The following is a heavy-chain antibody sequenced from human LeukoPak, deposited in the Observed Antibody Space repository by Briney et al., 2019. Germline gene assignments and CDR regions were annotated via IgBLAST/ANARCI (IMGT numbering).Heavy chain of an antibody. D-gene: IGHD4-23*01. J-gene: IGHJ3*02. CDR2: IYYSGAT. CDR3: ARGGSHGGNVEI. CDR1: GGSISSSY. V-gene: IGHV4-59*01. Sequence: SETLSLTCTVSGGSISSSYWSWIRQPPGEGLEWIGHIYYSGATYYNPSLKSRVTISVDTSKNQFSLKLRSLTAADTAVYFCARGGSHGGNVEIWGHGTMVTVSS.